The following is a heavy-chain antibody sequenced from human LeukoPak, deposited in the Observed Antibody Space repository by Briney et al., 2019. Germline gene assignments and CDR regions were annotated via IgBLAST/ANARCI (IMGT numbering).Heavy chain of an antibody. Sequence: ASVKVSCTASGYTFTSYGISWVRQAPGQGLEWMGWISACNGNTNYAQKLQGRVTMTTDTSTSTAYMELRSLRSDDTAVYYCARDTLGAASFDYWGQGTLVTVSS. CDR3: ARDTLGAASFDY. D-gene: IGHD1-26*01. CDR1: GYTFTSYG. J-gene: IGHJ4*02. V-gene: IGHV1-18*01. CDR2: ISACNGNT.